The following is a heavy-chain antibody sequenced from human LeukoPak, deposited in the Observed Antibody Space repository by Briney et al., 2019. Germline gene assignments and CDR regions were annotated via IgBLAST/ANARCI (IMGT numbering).Heavy chain of an antibody. J-gene: IGHJ4*02. CDR1: EFPFNNYA. V-gene: IGHV3-23*01. D-gene: IGHD5-18*01. Sequence: PGGSLRLFCAVSEFPFNNYAMSWVREAPGKGLEGVSTLSGSGGSTYYADAVKGRFTISRDNSKNTLYLQMNSLRAEDTAVYYCAKDEGSRLQLWPDYWGQGTLVTVSS. CDR2: LSGSGGST. CDR3: AKDEGSRLQLWPDY.